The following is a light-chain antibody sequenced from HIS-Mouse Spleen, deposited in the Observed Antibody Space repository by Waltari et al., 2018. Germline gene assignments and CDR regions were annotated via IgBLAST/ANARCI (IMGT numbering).Light chain of an antibody. Sequence: QSVLTQPPSVSAAPAQKVTISCSGSSSNIGNTYVPWYQQLPGPAPKLPIYDNNKRPSGIPDRFSGSKSGTSATLGITGLQTGDEADYYCGTWDSSLSVVFGGGTKLTVL. J-gene: IGLJ2*01. CDR1: SSNIGNTY. V-gene: IGLV1-51*01. CDR2: DNN. CDR3: GTWDSSLSVV.